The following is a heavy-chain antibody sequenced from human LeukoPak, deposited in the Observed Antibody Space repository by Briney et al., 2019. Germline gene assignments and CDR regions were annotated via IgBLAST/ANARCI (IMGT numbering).Heavy chain of an antibody. CDR3: AKVNGYCSSTSCQGAFDI. CDR1: GFTFDDYA. D-gene: IGHD2-2*01. Sequence: GRSLRLSCAASGFTFDDYAMHWVRQAPGKGREWDSGISWNSGSTVYADSVKGRFTISRDNAKNSLYLQMNSLRAEDTALYYCAKVNGYCSSTSCQGAFDIWGQGTMVTVSS. CDR2: ISWNSGST. J-gene: IGHJ3*02. V-gene: IGHV3-9*01.